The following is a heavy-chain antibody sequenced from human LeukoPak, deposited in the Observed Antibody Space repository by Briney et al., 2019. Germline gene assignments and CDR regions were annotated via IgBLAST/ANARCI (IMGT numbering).Heavy chain of an antibody. V-gene: IGHV4-34*01. CDR1: GGSFSGYY. CDR2: INHSGST. Sequence: SETLSLTCAVYGGSFSGYYWSWIRQPPGKGLEWIGEINHSGSTNYNPSLKRRVTISVEPSQKQFSLEMSYVTAADTAVYYCARGLQVVAATLGYWGQGTLVTVSS. CDR3: ARGLQVVAATLGY. D-gene: IGHD2-15*01. J-gene: IGHJ4*02.